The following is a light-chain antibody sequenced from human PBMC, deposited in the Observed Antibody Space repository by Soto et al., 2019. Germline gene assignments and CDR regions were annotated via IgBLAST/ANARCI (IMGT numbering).Light chain of an antibody. CDR3: QQYGTAIRT. J-gene: IGKJ2*01. V-gene: IGKV3-20*01. CDR2: GAS. Sequence: EIVLTQSPGTLSLSPGERATLSCRASQSVSTSYLAWYQQKPGQAPRLLISGASNRATGISDRFSGSGSGTDFTLTISGLEPADFAVYYCQQYGTAIRTFGQGTKLELK. CDR1: QSVSTSY.